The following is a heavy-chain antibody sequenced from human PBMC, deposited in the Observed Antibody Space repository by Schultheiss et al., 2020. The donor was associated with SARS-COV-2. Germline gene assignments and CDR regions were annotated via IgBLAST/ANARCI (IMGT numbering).Heavy chain of an antibody. CDR2: IYYSGST. CDR1: GGSLSGFY. CDR3: ARTLYSSGWYDIDY. V-gene: IGHV4-59*01. J-gene: IGHJ4*02. D-gene: IGHD6-19*01. Sequence: SKTLSLTCAVSGGSLSGFYWNWIRQSSGKGLEWIGYIYYSGSTNYNPSLKSRVTISVDTSKNQFSLKLSSVTAADTAVYYCARTLYSSGWYDIDYWGQGTLVTVSS.